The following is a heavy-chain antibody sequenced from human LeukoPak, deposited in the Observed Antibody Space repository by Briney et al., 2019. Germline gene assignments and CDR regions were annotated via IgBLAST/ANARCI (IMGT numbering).Heavy chain of an antibody. CDR2: INHSGST. Sequence: PSETLSLTCAVYGGSFSGYYWRWIRQPPGKGLEGIGEINHSGSTNYNPSLKSRITISVDTSKNQFSLKLSSVTAADTAVYYCARLVVSAYYYYYGMDVWGQGTTVTVSS. D-gene: IGHD2-15*01. J-gene: IGHJ6*02. CDR1: GGSFSGYY. V-gene: IGHV4-34*01. CDR3: ARLVVSAYYYYYGMDV.